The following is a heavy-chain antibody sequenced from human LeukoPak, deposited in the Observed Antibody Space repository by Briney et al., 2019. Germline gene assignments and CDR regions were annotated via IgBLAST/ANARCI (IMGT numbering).Heavy chain of an antibody. J-gene: IGHJ4*02. CDR3: ARGRRLLAAAGVKEFDY. Sequence: PSETLSPTCAVYGGSFSGYYWSWIRQPPGKGLEWIGEINHSGSTNYNPSPKSRVTISVDTSKNQFSLKLSSVTAADTAVYYCARGRRLLAAAGVKEFDYWGQGTLVTVSS. CDR2: INHSGST. D-gene: IGHD6-13*01. CDR1: GGSFSGYY. V-gene: IGHV4-34*01.